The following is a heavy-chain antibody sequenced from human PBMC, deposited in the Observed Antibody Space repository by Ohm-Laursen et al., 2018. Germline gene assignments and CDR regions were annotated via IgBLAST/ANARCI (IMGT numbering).Heavy chain of an antibody. J-gene: IGHJ3*02. CDR2: ISYDGSNK. V-gene: IGHV3-30*03. D-gene: IGHD4-17*01. CDR1: GFTFSSYG. Sequence: SLRLSCSATGFTFSSYGMHWVRQAPGKGLEWVAVISYDGSNKYYADSVKGRFTIPRDNSKNTLYLQMNSLRVEDTAVYYCARESRGLDDAFDIWGQGTMVTVSS. CDR3: ARESRGLDDAFDI.